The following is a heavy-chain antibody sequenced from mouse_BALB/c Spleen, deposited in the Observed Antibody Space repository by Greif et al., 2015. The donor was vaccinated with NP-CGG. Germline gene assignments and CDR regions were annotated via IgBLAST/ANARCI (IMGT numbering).Heavy chain of an antibody. CDR2: IDPANGNT. V-gene: IGHV14-3*02. J-gene: IGHJ4*01. CDR1: GFNIKDTY. Sequence: EVQLQQSGAELVKPGASVKLSCTASGFNIKDTYMHWVKQRPEQGLEWIGRIDPANGNTKYDPKFQGKATITADTSSNTAYLQLSSLTSEGTAVYYCASGDYDGVGAMDYWGQGTSVTVSS. D-gene: IGHD2-13*01. CDR3: ASGDYDGVGAMDY.